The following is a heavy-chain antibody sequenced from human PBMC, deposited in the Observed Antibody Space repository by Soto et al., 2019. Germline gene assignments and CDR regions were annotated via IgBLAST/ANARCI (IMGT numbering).Heavy chain of an antibody. CDR1: GYTLNEVA. CDR3: TTYHGDYNFDH. CDR2: FDPDEAET. J-gene: IGHJ5*02. Sequence: QVQLVQSGAEVKKPGASVKVSCKVSGYTLNEVAMHWVRQAPGKGLEWLGGFDPDEAETIYAQHFQGRVTMTEDTFTGTVYMELSSLRSEDTALYFCTTYHGDYNFDHWGQGTLVTVSS. V-gene: IGHV1-24*01. D-gene: IGHD4-17*01.